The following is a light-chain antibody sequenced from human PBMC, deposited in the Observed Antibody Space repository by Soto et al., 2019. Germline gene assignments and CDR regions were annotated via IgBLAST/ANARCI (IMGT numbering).Light chain of an antibody. J-gene: IGKJ1*01. CDR2: GAS. CDR3: QQYNNWPRT. CDR1: QSVSGN. V-gene: IGKV3-15*01. Sequence: EIVMAQSPATLSVSPGERATLSCRASQSVSGNLAWYQQKPGQAPRLLIYGASTRATGIPARFSGSGSGTEFTLTISSLQSEDFAVYYCQQYNNWPRTFGQGTKVEIK.